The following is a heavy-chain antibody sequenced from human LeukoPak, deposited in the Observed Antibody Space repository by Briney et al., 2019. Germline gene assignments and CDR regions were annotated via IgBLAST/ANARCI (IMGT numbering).Heavy chain of an antibody. J-gene: IGHJ6*03. V-gene: IGHV3-43*01. CDR3: AKAGREYYYYMDV. CDR1: GFTFDDYT. CDR2: ISWDGGST. D-gene: IGHD1-1*01. Sequence: GGSPRLSCAASGFTFDDYTMHWVRQAPGKGLEWVSLISWDGGSTYYADSVKGRFTISRDNSKNSLYLQMNSLRTEDTALYYCAKAGREYYYYMDVWGKGTTVTVSS.